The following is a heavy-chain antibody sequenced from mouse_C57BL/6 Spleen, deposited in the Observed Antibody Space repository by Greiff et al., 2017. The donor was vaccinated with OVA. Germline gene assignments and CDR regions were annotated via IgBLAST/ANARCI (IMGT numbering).Heavy chain of an antibody. V-gene: IGHV1-15*01. Sequence: VQLQQSGAELVRPGASVTLSCKASGYTFTDYEMHWVKQTPVHGLEWIGAIDPETGGTAYNQKFKGKAILTADKSSSTAYMELRSLASEDSAVYYCTTTGFAYWGQGTLVTVSA. CDR2: IDPETGGT. CDR3: TTTGFAY. J-gene: IGHJ3*01. CDR1: GYTFTDYE.